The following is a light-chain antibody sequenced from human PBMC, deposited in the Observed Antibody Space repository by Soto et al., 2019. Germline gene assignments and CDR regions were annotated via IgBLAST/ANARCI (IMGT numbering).Light chain of an antibody. V-gene: IGKV1-5*03. CDR3: QHDNSYSEA. CDR2: KAS. CDR1: QTISSW. J-gene: IGKJ1*01. Sequence: DIQRTRYPSTLSGSLGDRVTITCRASQTISSWLAWYQQKPGKAPKLVIYKASTLKSGVPSRCSGSGSGTEFTLTISSLQPDDCATYYCQHDNSYSEAFGQGTKVDNK.